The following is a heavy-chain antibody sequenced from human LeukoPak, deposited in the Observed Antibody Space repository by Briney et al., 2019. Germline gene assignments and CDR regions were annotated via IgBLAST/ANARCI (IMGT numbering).Heavy chain of an antibody. J-gene: IGHJ3*01. CDR2: TYYESN. V-gene: IGHV6-1*01. CDR1: GDSVSRSGVA. CDR3: ARGQNSAFDV. Sequence: SQTLSLTCDISGDSVSRSGVAWNWIRQSPSRGLEWLGRTYYESNEYSVSMRGRITIGTDASNNHFSLQLNSMTPDDTAMYYCARGQNSAFDVWSQGTMVTVSS. D-gene: IGHD1-7*01.